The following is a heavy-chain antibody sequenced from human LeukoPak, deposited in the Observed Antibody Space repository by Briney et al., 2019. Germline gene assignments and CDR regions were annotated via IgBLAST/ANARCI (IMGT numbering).Heavy chain of an antibody. D-gene: IGHD3-10*01. CDR3: ASLWLNYYYGMDV. CDR1: GFTFSSYS. V-gene: IGHV3-21*01. J-gene: IGHJ6*02. CDR2: ISSSSSYI. Sequence: GGSLRLSCAASGFTFSSYSMNWVRQAPGKGLEWVSSISSSSSYIYYADSVKGRFTISRDNAKNSLYLQMNSLRAEDTAVYYCASLWLNYYYGMDVWGQGTTVTVSS.